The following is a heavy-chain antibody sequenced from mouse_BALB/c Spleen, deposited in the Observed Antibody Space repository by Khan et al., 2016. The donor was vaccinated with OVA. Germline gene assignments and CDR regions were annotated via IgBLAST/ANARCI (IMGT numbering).Heavy chain of an antibody. CDR1: GYSITSCSG. J-gene: IGHJ2*01. CDR3: ARTARIKY. V-gene: IGHV3-2*02. D-gene: IGHD1-2*01. CDR2: ISYGGSP. Sequence: EVELEESGRGMVKPYQSLSLTCAVSGYSITSCSGGNWIRQFPGNKLEWMGYISYGGSPDSKPSLKSRISINRDTSKDQFFLQLNSVTTEDAATYYWARTARIKYWVKGTTLTVSS.